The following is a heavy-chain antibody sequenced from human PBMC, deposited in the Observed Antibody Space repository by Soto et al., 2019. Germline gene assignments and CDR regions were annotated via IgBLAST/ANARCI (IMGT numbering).Heavy chain of an antibody. Sequence: QVQLQESGPGLVKPSETMSLTWSASGASISRFYWNWIRQPPGKGLEWIGHIYNGESTNYNPSLKSRVTISVDTSKNQFSLKLTSVTAADTAVYYCAQTTGWPGLDYWSQGTLVTVSS. J-gene: IGHJ4*02. CDR1: GASISRFY. V-gene: IGHV4-59*01. D-gene: IGHD6-19*01. CDR3: AQTTGWPGLDY. CDR2: IYNGEST.